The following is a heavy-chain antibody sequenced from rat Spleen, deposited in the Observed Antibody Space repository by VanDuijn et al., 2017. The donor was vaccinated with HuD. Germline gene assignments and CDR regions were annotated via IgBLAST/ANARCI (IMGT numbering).Heavy chain of an antibody. D-gene: IGHD1-11*01. V-gene: IGHV5-22*01. Sequence: EVQLVESGGGLVQPGRSMKLSCAASGFTFSNFDMAWVRQTPKKGLEWVAYMSYDGYKTFYRDSVKGRFTISRDNAKSTLYLQMNSLRSEDTATYYCTRSTEGLYWGQGTLVTVSS. CDR1: GFTFSNFD. CDR3: TRSTEGLY. CDR2: MSYDGYKT. J-gene: IGHJ3*01.